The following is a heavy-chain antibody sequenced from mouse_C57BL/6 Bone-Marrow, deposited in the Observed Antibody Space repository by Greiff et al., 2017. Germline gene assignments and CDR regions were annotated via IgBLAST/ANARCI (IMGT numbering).Heavy chain of an antibody. CDR1: GYTFTSYW. CDR2: IDPSDSYT. D-gene: IGHD2-4*01. CDR3: ARWGLRGYAMDY. Sequence: VQLQQPGAELVKPGASVKLSCKASGYTFTSYWMQWVKQRPGQGLEWIGEIDPSDSYTNYNQKFQGKATLTVDTSSSTAYMQLSSLTSEDSAVYYCARWGLRGYAMDYWGQGTSVTVSS. J-gene: IGHJ4*01. V-gene: IGHV1-50*01.